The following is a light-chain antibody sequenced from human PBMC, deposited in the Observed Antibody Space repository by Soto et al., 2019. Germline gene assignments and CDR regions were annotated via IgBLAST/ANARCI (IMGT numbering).Light chain of an antibody. CDR1: QGISSY. Sequence: IQLTQSQSSLSASVGDRVTITCRASQGISSYLAWYQQKPGKAPKLLIYAASTLQSGVPSRFSGSGSGTDFTLTICSLQPEDFATYYCQQLNSYPITFGQGTRLEIK. V-gene: IGKV1-9*01. CDR3: QQLNSYPIT. J-gene: IGKJ5*01. CDR2: AAS.